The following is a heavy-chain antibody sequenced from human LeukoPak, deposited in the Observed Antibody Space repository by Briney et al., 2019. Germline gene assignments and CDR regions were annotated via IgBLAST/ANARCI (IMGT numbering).Heavy chain of an antibody. D-gene: IGHD2-2*01. V-gene: IGHV4-39*07. CDR3: ARSGPPAGRPDAFDI. CDR1: GGSISTSSYH. J-gene: IGHJ3*02. Sequence: SETLSLTCTISGGSISTSSYHWGWFRLPPGKALECIGTIYYSGKTYYNPSLNSRVTISIHTSKNEFSLKLSSVTAADRAVYYCARSGPPAGRPDAFDIWGQGTMATVSS. CDR2: IYYSGKT.